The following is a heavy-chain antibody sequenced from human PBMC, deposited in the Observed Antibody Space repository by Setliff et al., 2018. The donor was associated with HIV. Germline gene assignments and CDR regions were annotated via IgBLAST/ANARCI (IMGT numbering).Heavy chain of an antibody. CDR2: IYYSGST. J-gene: IGHJ5*02. V-gene: IGHV4-59*01. CDR3: AGSYGSGSYNNWFDP. Sequence: SETLSLTCTVSGGSISSYYWSWIRQPPGKGLEWIGYIYYSGSTNYNPSLKSRVTISVDTSKNQFSLKLSSATAADTAVYYCAGSYGSGSYNNWFDPWGQGTLVTVSS. D-gene: IGHD3-10*01. CDR1: GGSISSYY.